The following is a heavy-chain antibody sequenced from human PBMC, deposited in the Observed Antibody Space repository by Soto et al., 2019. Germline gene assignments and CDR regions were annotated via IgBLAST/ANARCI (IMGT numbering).Heavy chain of an antibody. J-gene: IGHJ4*02. D-gene: IGHD2-15*01. V-gene: IGHV3-7*05. CDR2: INQDGSAK. CDR1: GFTFNNYY. CDR3: GRGFGGTH. Sequence: EVQLVESGGGLVQPGGSLRLSCAASGFTFNNYYMVWVRQAPGRGLEWVANINQDGSAKYYVDSVTGRFTISRDNAKSSLSLQIISLRAEDTATYYCGRGFGGTHWGQGSLVTVSS.